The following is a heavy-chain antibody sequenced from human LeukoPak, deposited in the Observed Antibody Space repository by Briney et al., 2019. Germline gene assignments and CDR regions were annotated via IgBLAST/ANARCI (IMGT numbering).Heavy chain of an antibody. V-gene: IGHV1-2*02. Sequence: ASVKVSCKASGYTFTDYYIHLVRQAPGQGLEWMGWIDPKSGDTNSAQKFQGRVAMTRDTSIGTAYMELSRLRSDDTAVYYCARVPECSGGICYGMDVWGHGTAVTVSS. CDR1: GYTFTDYY. D-gene: IGHD2-15*01. CDR3: ARVPECSGGICYGMDV. J-gene: IGHJ6*02. CDR2: IDPKSGDT.